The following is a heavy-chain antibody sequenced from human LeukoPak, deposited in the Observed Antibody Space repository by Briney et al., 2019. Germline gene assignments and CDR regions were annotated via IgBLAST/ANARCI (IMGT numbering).Heavy chain of an antibody. Sequence: GGSLRLSCAASGFTFSSYWMHWVRQAPGKGLVWVSRINKDGSSTSYADSVKGRFTISRDNTKNTLFLQMNSLRAEDTAVYYCSRRWLQHAFDIWGQGTMVTVSS. D-gene: IGHD5-24*01. CDR2: INKDGSST. CDR3: SRRWLQHAFDI. J-gene: IGHJ3*02. CDR1: GFTFSSYW. V-gene: IGHV3-74*01.